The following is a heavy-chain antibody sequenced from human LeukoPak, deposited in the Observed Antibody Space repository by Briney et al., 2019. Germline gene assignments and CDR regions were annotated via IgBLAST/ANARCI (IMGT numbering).Heavy chain of an antibody. D-gene: IGHD3-22*01. CDR3: ARDHYYYDSSGYYN. CDR2: INPNSGGT. CDR1: GYTFTGYY. V-gene: IGHV1-2*02. Sequence: ASVKVSCKASGYTFTGYYTHWVRQAPGQGLEWMGWINPNSGGTNYAQKFQGRVTMTRDTSISTAYMELSRLRSDDTAVYYCARDHYYYDSSGYYNWGQGTLVTVSS. J-gene: IGHJ4*02.